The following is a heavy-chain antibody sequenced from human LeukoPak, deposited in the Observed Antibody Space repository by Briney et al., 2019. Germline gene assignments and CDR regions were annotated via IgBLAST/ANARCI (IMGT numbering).Heavy chain of an antibody. CDR3: VRARAELLWFGELYRFDP. CDR1: GFTFSSYW. Sequence: PGGSLRLSCAASGFTFSSYWMSWVRQAPGKGLEWVANIKQDGSEKYYVDSVKGRFTISRDNAKNSLYLQMNSLRAEDTAVYYCVRARAELLWFGELYRFDPWGQGTLVTVSS. CDR2: IKQDGSEK. V-gene: IGHV3-7*01. D-gene: IGHD3-10*01. J-gene: IGHJ5*02.